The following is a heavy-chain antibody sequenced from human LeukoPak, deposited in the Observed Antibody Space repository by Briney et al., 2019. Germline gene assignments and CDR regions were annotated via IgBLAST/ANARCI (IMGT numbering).Heavy chain of an antibody. V-gene: IGHV3-23*01. CDR3: AKGSGPGRILFDY. Sequence: PGGSLRLSCAASGFTFSSYAMSWVRQAPGKGLEWVSAISGSGGSTYYADSVKGRFTISRDNSKNTLYQQMNSLRAEDTAVYYCAKGSGPGRILFDYWGQGTLVTVSS. J-gene: IGHJ4*02. CDR2: ISGSGGST. D-gene: IGHD3-10*01. CDR1: GFTFSSYA.